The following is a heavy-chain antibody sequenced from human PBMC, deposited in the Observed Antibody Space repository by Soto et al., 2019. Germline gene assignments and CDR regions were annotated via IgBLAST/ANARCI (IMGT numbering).Heavy chain of an antibody. J-gene: IGHJ4*02. V-gene: IGHV4-59*08. Sequence: SETLSLTCTVSGGSISSYYWSWIRQPPGKGLEWIGYIYYSGSTNYNPSLKSRVTISVDTSKNQFSLKLSSVTAADTAVYYCARRLGPYSSSWYGDYFDYWGQGTLVTVS. CDR1: GGSISSYY. D-gene: IGHD6-13*01. CDR3: ARRLGPYSSSWYGDYFDY. CDR2: IYYSGST.